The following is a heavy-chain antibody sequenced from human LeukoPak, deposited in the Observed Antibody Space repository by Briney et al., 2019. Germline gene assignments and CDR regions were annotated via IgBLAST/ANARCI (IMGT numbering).Heavy chain of an antibody. CDR2: INPNSGDT. CDR3: AKSAQYSSAWFTGCFDY. V-gene: IGHV1-2*02. CDR1: GYTFSDYY. J-gene: IGHJ4*02. Sequence: ASVTVSFKASGYTFSDYYMHWVRQAPGQGLEWMGWINPNSGDTHYAQMFQGRVTMTRDTSINAAYMELRRVRSDDTAVYYCAKSAQYSSAWFTGCFDYWGQGSLVTVSS. D-gene: IGHD4-11*01.